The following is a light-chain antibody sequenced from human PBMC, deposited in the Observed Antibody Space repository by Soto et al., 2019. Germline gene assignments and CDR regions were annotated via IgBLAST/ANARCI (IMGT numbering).Light chain of an antibody. V-gene: IGKV3-11*01. CDR2: DTS. Sequence: IVLTQSPATLSLSPGERATLSCRASQSFSSYLAWHQQKPGQPPRLLIYDTSTRATGVPARFSGSGSGTDFTLTISSLGPEDFAVYNCQQRSNWTPALTFGGGTKVEIK. CDR1: QSFSSY. J-gene: IGKJ4*01. CDR3: QQRSNWTPALT.